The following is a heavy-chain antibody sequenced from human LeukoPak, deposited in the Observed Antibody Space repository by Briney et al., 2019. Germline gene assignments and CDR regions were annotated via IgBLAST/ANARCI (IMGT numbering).Heavy chain of an antibody. CDR1: GLIFHNYA. CDR3: ATEYYDSSGYFDY. D-gene: IGHD3-22*01. CDR2: ISWNSGSI. J-gene: IGHJ4*02. V-gene: IGHV3-9*01. Sequence: GGSLRLSCAASGLIFHNYAMHWVRQAPGKGLEWVSGISWNSGSIGYADSVKGRFTISRDNAKNSLYLQMNSLRAEDTALYYCATEYYDSSGYFDYWGQGTLVTVSS.